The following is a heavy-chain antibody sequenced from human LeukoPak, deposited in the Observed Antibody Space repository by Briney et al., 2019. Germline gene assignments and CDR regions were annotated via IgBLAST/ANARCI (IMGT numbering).Heavy chain of an antibody. J-gene: IGHJ4*02. D-gene: IGHD1-26*01. Sequence: TGGSLRLSCAASGFRVSDYVMTWVRQAPGKGLEWVSGISGSVSSTYYIDSAKGRFTISRDNSKNTLYLQMNSLRAEDTAVYSCAVGTSLPAHWGEGTLVTVSS. CDR2: ISGSVSST. CDR1: GFRVSDYV. CDR3: AVGTSLPAH. V-gene: IGHV3-23*01.